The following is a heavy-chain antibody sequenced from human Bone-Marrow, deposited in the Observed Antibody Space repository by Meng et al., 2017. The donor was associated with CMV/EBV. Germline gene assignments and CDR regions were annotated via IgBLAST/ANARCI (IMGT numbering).Heavy chain of an antibody. CDR1: GFTFSSHS. CDR3: TTPELRFLESHYYYYYGMDV. CDR2: ISSTSKHM. D-gene: IGHD3-3*01. Sequence: GESLKISCAASGFTFSSHSMNWVRQAPGKGLEWVSSISSTSKHMYYADSVKGRFTISRDDSKNTLYLQMNSLKTEDTAVYYCTTPELRFLESHYYYYYGMDVWGQGTTVTVYS. V-gene: IGHV3-21*03. J-gene: IGHJ6*01.